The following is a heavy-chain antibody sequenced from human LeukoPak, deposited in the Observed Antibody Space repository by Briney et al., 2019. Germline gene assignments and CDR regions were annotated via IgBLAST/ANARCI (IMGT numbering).Heavy chain of an antibody. CDR3: ACRYCASSNCDNIAFDI. J-gene: IGHJ3*02. D-gene: IGHD2-2*01. V-gene: IGHV1-2*02. CDR2: INPNNGGS. Sequence: GASVKVSCKASGYTFTAYYIHWVRQAPGQGLEWMRWINPNNGGSNHAQKFQGRVTLNTDTSITTASMELDRLSSDDTAVYYCACRYCASSNCDNIAFDIWGQGTMVTVPS. CDR1: GYTFTAYY.